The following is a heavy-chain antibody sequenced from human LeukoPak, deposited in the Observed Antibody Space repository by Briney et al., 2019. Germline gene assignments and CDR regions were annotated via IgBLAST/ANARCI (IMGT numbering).Heavy chain of an antibody. CDR3: ARGLGIAAAGGIDY. CDR2: INHSGST. CDR1: GGSYSGYY. V-gene: IGHV4-34*01. D-gene: IGHD6-13*01. Sequence: SETLSLTCVIYGGSYSGYYWIWIRQPPGKGLEWIGEINHSGSTNYNPSLKSRVTISVDTSKNQFSLKLSSVTAADTAVYYCARGLGIAAAGGIDYWGQGTLVTVSS. J-gene: IGHJ4*02.